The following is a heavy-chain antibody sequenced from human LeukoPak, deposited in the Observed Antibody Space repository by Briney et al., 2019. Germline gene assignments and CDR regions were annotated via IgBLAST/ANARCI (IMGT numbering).Heavy chain of an antibody. J-gene: IGHJ6*03. CDR2: INHSGST. D-gene: IGHD3-3*01. CDR3: ARRPWDDRYDSERGADDYYMDV. CDR1: GGSFSGYY. Sequence: PSETLSLTCAVSGGSFSGYYWSWIRQPPGKGLEWIGEINHSGSTNYNPSLKGRVTISVDTSKNQFSLKLSSVTAADTAVYYCARRPWDDRYDSERGADDYYMDVWGKGTTVTVSS. V-gene: IGHV4-34*01.